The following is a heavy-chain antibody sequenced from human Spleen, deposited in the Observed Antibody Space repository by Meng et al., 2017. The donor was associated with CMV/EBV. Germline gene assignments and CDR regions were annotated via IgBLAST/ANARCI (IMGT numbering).Heavy chain of an antibody. J-gene: IGHJ3*02. Sequence: GESLKISCAASGFSFSNYAMSWVRQAPGKGLKWVSTISGSGGSTSYADSVEGRFTISRDNSKKMVFLQMNSLRAEDTAVYYCAKEVFRGAFSAFDIWGQGTMVTV. CDR2: ISGSGGST. CDR3: AKEVFRGAFSAFDI. V-gene: IGHV3-23*01. CDR1: GFSFSNYA. D-gene: IGHD3-10*01.